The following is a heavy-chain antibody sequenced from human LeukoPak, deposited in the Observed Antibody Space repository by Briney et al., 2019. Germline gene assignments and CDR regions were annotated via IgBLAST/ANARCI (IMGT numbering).Heavy chain of an antibody. D-gene: IGHD3-10*01. V-gene: IGHV3-9*01. CDR2: ISWNSGSV. CDR3: AKEGTLNYYGSGSYLDY. Sequence: GGSLRLSCAASGFTLDDYAVHWVRQAPGKGLEWVSGISWNSGSVGYADSVKGRFTISRDNAKNSLYLQMNSLRAEDTALYYCAKEGTLNYYGSGSYLDYWGQGTLVTVSS. J-gene: IGHJ4*02. CDR1: GFTLDDYA.